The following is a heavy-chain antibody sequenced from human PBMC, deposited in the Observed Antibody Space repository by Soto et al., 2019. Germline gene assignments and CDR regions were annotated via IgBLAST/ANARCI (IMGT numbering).Heavy chain of an antibody. CDR2: MNPNSGNT. CDR3: ARGGVFFFAAPTNPFDY. CDR1: GYTLTSYD. V-gene: IGHV1-8*01. J-gene: IGHJ4*02. D-gene: IGHD3-10*01. Sequence: SVKVSCKASGYTLTSYDINWVRQANGQGLEWMGWMNPNSGNTGYAQKFQGRVTMTRNTSISTAYMELSSLRSEDTAVYYCARGGVFFFAAPTNPFDYWGQGTLVTVSS.